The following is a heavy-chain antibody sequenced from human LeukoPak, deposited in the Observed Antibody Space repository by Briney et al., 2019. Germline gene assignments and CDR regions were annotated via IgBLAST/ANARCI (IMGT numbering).Heavy chain of an antibody. V-gene: IGHV3-7*03. CDR3: ARATYYYDSSGYLY. CDR2: MNQDGSEK. J-gene: IGHJ4*02. CDR1: GFAFSSHW. D-gene: IGHD3-22*01. Sequence: PGGSLILSCAASGFAFSSHWMSWVRQAPGKGLEWVANMNQDGSEKYYVDSVKGRFTISRDNAKNSLYLQMSSLRVEDTAVYYCARATYYYDSSGYLYWGQGTLVTVSS.